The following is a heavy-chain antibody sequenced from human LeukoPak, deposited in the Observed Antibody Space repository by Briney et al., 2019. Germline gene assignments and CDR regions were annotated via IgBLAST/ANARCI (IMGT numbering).Heavy chain of an antibody. Sequence: GGSLRLSCAASGFTFSSYAMSWVRQAPGKGLEWVSAISGSGGSTYYADSVKGRFTISRDNSKNTLYLQMNGLRAEDTAVYYCAKDPPRGDYYDSSGYRNDAFDIWGQGTMVTVSS. D-gene: IGHD3-22*01. J-gene: IGHJ3*02. CDR3: AKDPPRGDYYDSSGYRNDAFDI. CDR2: ISGSGGST. V-gene: IGHV3-23*01. CDR1: GFTFSSYA.